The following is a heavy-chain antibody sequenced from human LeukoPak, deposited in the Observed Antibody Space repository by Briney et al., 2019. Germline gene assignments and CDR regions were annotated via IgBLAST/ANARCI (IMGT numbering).Heavy chain of an antibody. CDR2: IIPLFGTA. CDR1: GGTCSSYA. CDR3: ARGPELERFDY. D-gene: IGHD1-1*01. V-gene: IGHV1-69*05. J-gene: IGHJ4*02. Sequence: SVKVSCKASGGTCSSYAISWVRQAPGHGLEWMGGIIPLFGTANYAQTFLGRVTTTTDESTSKAYMQRRSLRSEDTAVYYCARGPELERFDYWGQGTLVTVSS.